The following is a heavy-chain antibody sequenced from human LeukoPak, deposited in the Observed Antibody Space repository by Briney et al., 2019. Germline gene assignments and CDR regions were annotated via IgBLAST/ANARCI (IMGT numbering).Heavy chain of an antibody. CDR1: GYSISSGYY. CDR3: ARDRYSSSQDY. D-gene: IGHD6-13*01. J-gene: IGHJ4*02. Sequence: SETLSLTCTVSGYSISSGYYWGWIRQPPGKGLEWIGSIYHSGSTYYNPSLKSRVTISVGTSKNQFSLKLSSVTAADTAVYYCARDRYSSSQDYWGQGTLVTVSS. CDR2: IYHSGST. V-gene: IGHV4-38-2*02.